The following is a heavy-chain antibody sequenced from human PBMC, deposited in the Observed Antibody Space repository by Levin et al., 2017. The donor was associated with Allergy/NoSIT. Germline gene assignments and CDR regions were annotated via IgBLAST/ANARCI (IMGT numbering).Heavy chain of an antibody. Sequence: LSLTCAASGFTFSHYPMSWVRQAPAKGLEWVSAISGSGDNTFYADSVKGRFTISRDNSKNTLYLQMSSLRAEDTAIYYCAKVYSSASFQHFFDFWGQGTLVTVSS. D-gene: IGHD3-10*01. CDR1: GFTFSHYP. V-gene: IGHV3-23*01. CDR3: AKVYSSASFQHFFDF. CDR2: ISGSGDNT. J-gene: IGHJ4*02.